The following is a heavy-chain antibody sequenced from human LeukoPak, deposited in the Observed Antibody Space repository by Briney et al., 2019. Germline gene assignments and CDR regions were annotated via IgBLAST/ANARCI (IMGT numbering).Heavy chain of an antibody. D-gene: IGHD2-15*01. CDR2: INPNSGGT. CDR3: ARDGECSGGSCYPDRFDY. J-gene: IGHJ4*02. V-gene: IGHV1-2*02. Sequence: ASVKVSCKASGYTFTGYYMHWVRQAPGQGLEWMGWINPNSGGTNYAQKFQGRVTMTRDTSISTAYMELSRLRSDDTAVYYCARDGECSGGSCYPDRFDYWGQGTLVTVSS. CDR1: GYTFTGYY.